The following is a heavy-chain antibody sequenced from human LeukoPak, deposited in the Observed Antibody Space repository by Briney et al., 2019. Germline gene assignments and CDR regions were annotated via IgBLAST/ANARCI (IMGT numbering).Heavy chain of an antibody. Sequence: GGSLRLSCAASGFTFSDYYMSWIRQAPGKGLEWVSYISSSGSTIHHADSVKGRFTISRDNAKNSLYLQMNSLRAEDTAVYYCAKALRPRSPFDYWGQGTLVTVSS. CDR1: GFTFSDYY. J-gene: IGHJ4*02. V-gene: IGHV3-11*01. CDR2: ISSSGSTI. CDR3: AKALRPRSPFDY.